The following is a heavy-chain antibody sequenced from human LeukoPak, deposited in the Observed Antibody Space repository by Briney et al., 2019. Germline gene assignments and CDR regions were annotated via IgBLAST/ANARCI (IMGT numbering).Heavy chain of an antibody. CDR2: MCYNGRT. Sequence: PSETLSLTCTVSGVSISSDYWSWIRQPPGKGLEWIAYMCYNGRTNYNPSLKSRVTISVDTSKNQFSLMLSAVTAADTAVYYCARQTAVAGMIDYWGQGILVTVSS. CDR1: GVSISSDY. D-gene: IGHD6-19*01. CDR3: ARQTAVAGMIDY. V-gene: IGHV4-59*08. J-gene: IGHJ4*02.